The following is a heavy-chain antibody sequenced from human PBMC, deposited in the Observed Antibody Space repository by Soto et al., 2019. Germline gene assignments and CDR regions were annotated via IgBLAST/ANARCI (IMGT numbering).Heavy chain of an antibody. CDR2: IYYSGGT. V-gene: IGHV4-59*01. CDR1: GGSISSYY. CDR3: ARGDSSSSGWFDP. D-gene: IGHD6-6*01. Sequence: SETLSLTCTVSGGSISSYYWSWIRQPPGKGLEWIGYIYYSGGTNYNPSPKGRVTISVDTSKNQFSLKLSSVTAADTAVYYCARGDSSSSGWFDPWGQGTLVTVSS. J-gene: IGHJ5*02.